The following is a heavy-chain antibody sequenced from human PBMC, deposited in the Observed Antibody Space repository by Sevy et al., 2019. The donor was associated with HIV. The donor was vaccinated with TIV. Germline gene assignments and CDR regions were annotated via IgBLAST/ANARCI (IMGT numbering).Heavy chain of an antibody. CDR1: GGTFSSYA. Sequence: ASVKVSCKAFGGTFSSYAISWVRQAPGQGLEWMRGIIPISATANYAQKFQGRVTITADESTSTAYMEMSGLRSEDTAVYYCASTDYYDSDGYYLYAFDIWGQGTMVTVSS. D-gene: IGHD3-22*01. J-gene: IGHJ3*02. CDR2: IIPISATA. CDR3: ASTDYYDSDGYYLYAFDI. V-gene: IGHV1-69*13.